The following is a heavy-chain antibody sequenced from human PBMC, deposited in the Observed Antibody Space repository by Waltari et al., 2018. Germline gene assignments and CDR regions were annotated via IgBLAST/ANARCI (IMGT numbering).Heavy chain of an antibody. Sequence: QVQLQQWGAGLLKPSETLSLTCAVYGGSFSGYYWSWIRQPPGKGLEWIGEINHSGSTNYNPSLKSRVTISVDTSKNQFSLKLSSVTAADTAVYYCAVTTTVIRYYNYGMDVWGQGTTVTVSS. D-gene: IGHD4-4*01. CDR3: AVTTTVIRYYNYGMDV. CDR1: GGSFSGYY. V-gene: IGHV4-34*01. CDR2: INHSGST. J-gene: IGHJ6*02.